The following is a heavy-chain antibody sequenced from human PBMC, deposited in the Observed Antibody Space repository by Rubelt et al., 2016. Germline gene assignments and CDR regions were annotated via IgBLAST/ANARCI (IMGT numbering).Heavy chain of an antibody. CDR3: TTATKGHSTFRGY. Sequence: SVSNAWMNWVRQAPGKGLEWVGRIKSKTDGGTTDYAAPVKGRFTISRDDSKNTLYLQMNSLKTEDTAVYYCTTATKGHSTFRGYWGQGTLVTVSS. CDR2: IKSKTDGGTT. D-gene: IGHD5-18*01. V-gene: IGHV3-15*07. J-gene: IGHJ4*02. CDR1: SVSNAW.